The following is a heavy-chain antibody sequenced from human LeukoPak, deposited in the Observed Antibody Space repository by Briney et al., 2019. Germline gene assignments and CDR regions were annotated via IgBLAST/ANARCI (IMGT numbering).Heavy chain of an antibody. D-gene: IGHD3-22*01. V-gene: IGHV3-20*03. CDR3: ARRRIITHDAFDI. CDR1: GFTFDDYG. J-gene: IGHJ3*02. CDR2: INWNGGST. Sequence: GGSLRLSFAASGFTFDDYGLSWVRQAPGKGLEWVSGINWNGGSTGYADSVKGRFTISRDNAKNSLYLQMNSLRAEDTALYYCARRRIITHDAFDIWGQGTMVTVSS.